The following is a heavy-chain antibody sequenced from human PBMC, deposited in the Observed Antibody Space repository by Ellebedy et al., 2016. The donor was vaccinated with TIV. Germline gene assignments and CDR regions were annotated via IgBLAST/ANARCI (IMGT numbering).Heavy chain of an antibody. V-gene: IGHV3-48*02. CDR1: GFTFSSYS. J-gene: IGHJ5*02. Sequence: GESLKISXAASGFTFSSYSMNWVRQAPGKGLECISYISSSSSTIYYADSVKGRFTISRDNAKNSLYLQMNSLRDEDTAVYYCARGPLYGDYPNWFDPWGQGTLVTVSS. CDR3: ARGPLYGDYPNWFDP. D-gene: IGHD4-17*01. CDR2: ISSSSSTI.